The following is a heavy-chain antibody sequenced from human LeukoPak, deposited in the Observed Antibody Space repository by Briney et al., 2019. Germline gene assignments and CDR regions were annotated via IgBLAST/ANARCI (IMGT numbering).Heavy chain of an antibody. V-gene: IGHV3-23*01. CDR2: ISGSGGST. CDR3: AKGYCSSTSCHQYY. J-gene: IGHJ4*02. D-gene: IGHD2-2*01. CDR1: GFTFSSYA. Sequence: PGGSLRLSCAASGFTFSSYAMSWVRQAPGKGLEWVSAISGSGGSTYYADSVKGRFTISRDNSKNTLYLQMNSLRAEDTAVYYCAKGYCSSTSCHQYYWGQGTLVTVSS.